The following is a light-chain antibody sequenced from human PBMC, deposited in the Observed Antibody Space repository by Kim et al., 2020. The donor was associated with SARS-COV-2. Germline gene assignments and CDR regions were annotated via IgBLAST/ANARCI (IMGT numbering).Light chain of an antibody. CDR1: SGGVDDNY. J-gene: IGLJ2*01. CDR3: QSYNRSNVV. V-gene: IGLV6-57*03. CDR2: EDD. Sequence: GKTVTISCTRRSGGVDDNYVQWYQQRPGGVPATVIYEDDQRPSGVSDRFSGSIDNSSNSASLTISGLKNEDEADYYCQSYNRSNVVFGGGTQLTVL.